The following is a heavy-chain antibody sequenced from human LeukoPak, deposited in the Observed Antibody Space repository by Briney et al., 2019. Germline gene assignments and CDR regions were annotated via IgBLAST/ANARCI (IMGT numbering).Heavy chain of an antibody. CDR2: IRYDGSNK. J-gene: IGHJ6*02. CDR3: AEDRRITMVRGVRNYGMDV. CDR1: GFTFSSYG. V-gene: IGHV3-30*02. D-gene: IGHD3-10*01. Sequence: SGGSLRLSCAASGFTFSSYGMHWVRQAPGKGLEWVAFIRYDGSNKYYADSVKGRFTISRDNSKNTLYLQMNSLRAEDTAVYYCAEDRRITMVRGVRNYGMDVWGQGTTVTVSS.